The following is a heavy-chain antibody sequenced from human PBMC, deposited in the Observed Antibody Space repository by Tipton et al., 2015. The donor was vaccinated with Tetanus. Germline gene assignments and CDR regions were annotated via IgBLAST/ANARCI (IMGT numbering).Heavy chain of an antibody. CDR3: VSGSSLDY. V-gene: IGHV3-21*01. CDR1: GFTLSRFG. Sequence: SLRLSCEVSGFTLSRFGMNWVRQAPGKGLEWISSISSTSTYIYYATSVKGRFTISRDNAKNSLFLQMNSPRAEDTAIYYCVSGSSLDYWGQGALVTVS. J-gene: IGHJ4*02. D-gene: IGHD6-19*01. CDR2: ISSTSTYI.